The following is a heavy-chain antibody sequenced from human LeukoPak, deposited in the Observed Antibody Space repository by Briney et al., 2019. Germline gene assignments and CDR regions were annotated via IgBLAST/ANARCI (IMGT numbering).Heavy chain of an antibody. CDR1: GFTLSGYS. CDR2: ISGSGDST. V-gene: IGHV3-23*01. CDR3: TKWSGFGDD. J-gene: IGHJ4*02. D-gene: IGHD3-10*01. Sequence: PGGSLRLSCAASGFTLSGYSMSWVRQTPGKGLEWVSGISGSGDSTFYADSVKGRFTISRDNSRNTLYLQMSSLRPEDTAVYYCTKWSGFGDDWGQGTLVTVSS.